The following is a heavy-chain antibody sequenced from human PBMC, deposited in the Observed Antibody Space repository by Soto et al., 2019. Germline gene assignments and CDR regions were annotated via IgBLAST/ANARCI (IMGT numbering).Heavy chain of an antibody. CDR2: IIPIFGTA. D-gene: IGHD4-17*01. V-gene: IGHV1-69*13. CDR1: GGTFSSYA. Sequence: SVKVSCKASGGTFSSYAISWVRQAPGQGLEWMGGIIPIFGTANYAQKFQGRVTITADESTSTAYMELSSLRSEDTAVYYCARGITVTRFASDTYYYYYGMDVWGQGTTVTVSS. CDR3: ARGITVTRFASDTYYYYYGMDV. J-gene: IGHJ6*02.